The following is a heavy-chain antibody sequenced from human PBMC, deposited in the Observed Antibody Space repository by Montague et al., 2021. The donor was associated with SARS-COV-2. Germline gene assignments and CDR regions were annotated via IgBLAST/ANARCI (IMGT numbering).Heavy chain of an antibody. CDR2: IYYSGST. J-gene: IGHJ5*02. CDR3: ARRSVGYCSGGSCYSAFDP. V-gene: IGHV4-59*01. D-gene: IGHD2-15*01. CDR1: GGSISSYY. Sequence: SETLSLTCTVSGGSISSYYWSWIRQPPGKGLEWIGYIYYSGSTNYNPSXXSRVTISVDTSKNQFSLKLSSVTAADTAVYYCARRSVGYCSGGSCYSAFDPWGQGTLVTVSS.